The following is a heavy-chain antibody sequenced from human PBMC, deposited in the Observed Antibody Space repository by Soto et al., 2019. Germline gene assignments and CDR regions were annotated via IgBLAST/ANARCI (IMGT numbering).Heavy chain of an antibody. J-gene: IGHJ4*02. Sequence: ASVKVSCKASGGTFSSYAISWVRQAPGQGLEWMGGIIPIFGTANYAQKFQGRVTITADESTSTAYMELSSLRSEDTAVYYCARVDYYDSSGYFDYWGQGTLVTVSS. CDR1: GGTFSSYA. CDR2: IIPIFGTA. CDR3: ARVDYYDSSGYFDY. V-gene: IGHV1-69*13. D-gene: IGHD3-22*01.